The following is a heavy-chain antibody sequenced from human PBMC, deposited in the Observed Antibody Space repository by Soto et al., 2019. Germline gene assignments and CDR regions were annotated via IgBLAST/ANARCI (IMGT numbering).Heavy chain of an antibody. CDR2: SYSSGST. Sequence: QVQLQESGPGLVKPSETLSLTCTVSGGSMNNYIWNWIRQPPGKGLEWIGPSYSSGSTKYNPSLASRAPISRDTSTNHSPTSLISMAPASAATYFSARRALAVSTIREDNGPDPWGQGTLVTVSS. V-gene: IGHV4-59*01. CDR3: ARRALAVSTIREDNGPDP. D-gene: IGHD1-26*01. J-gene: IGHJ5*02. CDR1: GGSMNNYI.